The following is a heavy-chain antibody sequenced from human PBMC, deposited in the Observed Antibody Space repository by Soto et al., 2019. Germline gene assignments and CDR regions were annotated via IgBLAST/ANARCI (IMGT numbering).Heavy chain of an antibody. V-gene: IGHV1-18*01. CDR3: ARDRGWLQSNWFDP. Sequence: ASVKVSCKASGGTFSSYAISWVRQAPGQGLEWMGGISANNGNTNYAQKLQGRVTMTTDTSTSTAYMELRSLRSDDTAVYYCARDRGWLQSNWFDPWGQGTLVTVSA. CDR1: GGTFSSYA. CDR2: ISANNGNT. J-gene: IGHJ5*02. D-gene: IGHD4-4*01.